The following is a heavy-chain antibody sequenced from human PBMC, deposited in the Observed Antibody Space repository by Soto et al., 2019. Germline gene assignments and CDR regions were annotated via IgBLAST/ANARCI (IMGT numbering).Heavy chain of an antibody. CDR2: ISHDGSNE. CDR1: GFTFGSYG. D-gene: IGHD6-13*01. J-gene: IGHJ4*02. CDR3: VKDKSYGSNWYDDY. Sequence: QVQLVESGGGVVQPGRSLRLSCAASGFTFGSYGMHWVRQAPGKGLEWVAVISHDGSNEYYGDSVKGRFPISRDNSKNTLYLQMNSLGSEDTAVYYCVKDKSYGSNWYDDYWGQVTLVTVS. V-gene: IGHV3-30*18.